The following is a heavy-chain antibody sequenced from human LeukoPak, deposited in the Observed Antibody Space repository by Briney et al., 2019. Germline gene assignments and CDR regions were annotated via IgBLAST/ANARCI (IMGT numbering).Heavy chain of an antibody. CDR3: AKANGDYVSYYFDY. D-gene: IGHD4-17*01. CDR2: ISWNSGSI. CDR1: GFTFDDYA. J-gene: IGHJ4*02. V-gene: IGHV3-9*01. Sequence: PGGSLRLSCAASGFTFDDYAMHWVRQAPGKGLEWVSGISWNSGSIGYADSVKGRFTISRDNAKNPLYLQMNSLRAEDTALYYCAKANGDYVSYYFDYWGQGTLVTVSS.